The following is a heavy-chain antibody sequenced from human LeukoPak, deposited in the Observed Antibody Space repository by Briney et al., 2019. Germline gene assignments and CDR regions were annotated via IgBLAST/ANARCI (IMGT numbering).Heavy chain of an antibody. J-gene: IGHJ4*02. CDR3: ARGSSSSWTFFDY. Sequence: KSSETLSLTRTVSGGSVSNNSYYWSWIRQPPGKGLEWIGYVFYIGNTNYNPSLKSRVTMSVDTSKNHFSLRLSSVTAADTAVYYCARGSSSSWTFFDYWGQGTLVTVSS. V-gene: IGHV4-61*03. CDR1: GGSVSNNSYY. D-gene: IGHD6-13*01. CDR2: VFYIGNT.